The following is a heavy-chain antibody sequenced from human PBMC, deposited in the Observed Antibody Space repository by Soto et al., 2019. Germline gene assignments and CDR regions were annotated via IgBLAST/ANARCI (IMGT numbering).Heavy chain of an antibody. CDR3: ARVPGYSIGDL. CDR1: GYGITIYA. J-gene: IGHJ2*01. D-gene: IGHD2-21*01. CDR2: INAGNGNT. Sequence: ASVKVYCKASGYGITIYAMHWVRKAPGQRLEWMGWINAGNGNTKYSQKCQGRVTITRDTSASTAYMELSSLRSEDTAVYYCARVPGYSIGDLCGRGTLVTVSS. V-gene: IGHV1-3*01.